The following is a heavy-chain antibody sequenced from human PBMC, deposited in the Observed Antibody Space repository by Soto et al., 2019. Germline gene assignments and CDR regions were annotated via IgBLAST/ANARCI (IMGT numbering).Heavy chain of an antibody. J-gene: IGHJ6*02. V-gene: IGHV5-51*01. D-gene: IGHD2-2*01. CDR3: ARTSTDYYYGMDV. CDR2: IYPGDSDT. CDR1: GYSFTRYL. Sequence: GESLKIFCKGSGYSFTRYLIGWVRQMPGKGLEWMGIIYPGDSDTRYSPSFQGQVTISADKSISTADLQWSSLKASDTAMYYCARTSTDYYYGMDVWGQGTTVTVSS.